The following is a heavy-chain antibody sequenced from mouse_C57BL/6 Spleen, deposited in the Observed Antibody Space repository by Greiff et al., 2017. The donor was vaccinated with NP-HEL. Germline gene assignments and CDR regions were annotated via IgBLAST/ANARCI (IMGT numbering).Heavy chain of an antibody. CDR1: GYTFTSYG. CDR2: IYPRSGNT. CDR3: ASPSNFDY. Sequence: VQLQQSVAELARPGASVKLSCKASGYTFTSYGISWVKQRTGQGLEWIGEIYPRSGNTYYNEKFKGKATLTADKSSSTAYMELRSLTSEDSAVYFCASPSNFDYWGQGTTLTVSS. J-gene: IGHJ2*01. D-gene: IGHD2-10*02. V-gene: IGHV1-81*01.